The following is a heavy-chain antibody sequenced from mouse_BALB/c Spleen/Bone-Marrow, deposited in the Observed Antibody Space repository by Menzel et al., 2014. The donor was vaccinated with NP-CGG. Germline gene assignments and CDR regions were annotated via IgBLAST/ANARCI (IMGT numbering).Heavy chain of an antibody. J-gene: IGHJ3*01. CDR2: IDPANGNT. D-gene: IGHD1-1*01. Sequence: VQLQQSGAELVKPGASVKLSCTASGFNIKDTYMYWVKQRPEQGLEWIGRIDPANGNTKYDPKFQEKGTITAGTSSNTGFLQLRSLTSEDTGVYYCAGYYYGSSLFAYWGQGTLVTVSA. CDR3: AGYYYGSSLFAY. CDR1: GFNIKDTY. V-gene: IGHV14-3*02.